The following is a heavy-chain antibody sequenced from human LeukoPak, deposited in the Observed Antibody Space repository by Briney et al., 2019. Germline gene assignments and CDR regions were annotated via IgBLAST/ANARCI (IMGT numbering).Heavy chain of an antibody. CDR3: ARARAEGDYGSNYYGMDV. J-gene: IGHJ6*02. Sequence: SETLSLTCGVYGGSFSDYYWSWIRQPPGKGLEWIGYIYYSGSTNYNPSLKSRVTISVDTSKNQFSLKLSSVTAADTAVYYCARARAEGDYGSNYYGMDVWGQGTTVTVSS. CDR2: IYYSGST. V-gene: IGHV4-59*01. D-gene: IGHD4/OR15-4a*01. CDR1: GGSFSDYY.